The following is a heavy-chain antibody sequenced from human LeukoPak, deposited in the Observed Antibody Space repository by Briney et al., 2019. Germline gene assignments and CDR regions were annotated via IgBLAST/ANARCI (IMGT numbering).Heavy chain of an antibody. CDR3: ARGIGTSYDSSRDAFDI. J-gene: IGHJ3*02. Sequence: SETLSLTCTVSAGSINSGDYYWGWIRQPAGKGLEWIVRIYSPGTNYNYNPSVKSRVTISIDTSKNQFSLKLTSVTAADTAVYYCARGIGTSYDSSRDAFDIWGQGTMVTVSS. CDR1: AGSINSGDYY. V-gene: IGHV4-61*02. CDR2: IYSPGTN. D-gene: IGHD3-22*01.